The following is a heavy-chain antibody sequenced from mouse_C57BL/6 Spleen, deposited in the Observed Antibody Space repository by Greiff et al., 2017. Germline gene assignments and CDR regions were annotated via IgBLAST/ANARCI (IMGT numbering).Heavy chain of an antibody. CDR3: ARWDTTVPHYYAMDY. CDR1: GYTFTSYG. D-gene: IGHD1-1*01. CDR2: IYPRSGNT. Sequence: QVQLQQSGAELARPGASVKLSCKASGYTFTSYGISWVKQRTGQGLEWIGEIYPRSGNTYYNEKFKGKATLTADKSSSTAYMELRSLTSEDSAVYFCARWDTTVPHYYAMDYWGQGTSVTVSS. J-gene: IGHJ4*01. V-gene: IGHV1-81*01.